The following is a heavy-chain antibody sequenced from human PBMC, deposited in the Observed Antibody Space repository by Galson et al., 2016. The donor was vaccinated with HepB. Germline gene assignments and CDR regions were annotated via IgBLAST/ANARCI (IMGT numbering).Heavy chain of an antibody. CDR2: IYPGESDT. CDR3: ARQGATTDNWFDP. D-gene: IGHD1-1*01. CDR1: GYIFTNYW. V-gene: IGHV5-51*01. Sequence: QSGAEVKKPGESLKISCKGSGYIFTNYWIAWVRQMPGKGLEWMGIIYPGESDTRYNQSFQGRVTISADKSITTAYLQWTGLEASDTAMYYCARQGATTDNWFDPWGQGTLVTVSS. J-gene: IGHJ5*02.